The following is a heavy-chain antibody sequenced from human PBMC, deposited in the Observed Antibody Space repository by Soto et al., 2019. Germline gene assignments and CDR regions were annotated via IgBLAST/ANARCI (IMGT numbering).Heavy chain of an antibody. CDR1: GGTVSSYA. V-gene: IGHV1-69*01. J-gene: IGHJ6*02. CDR2: IIPIFGTA. D-gene: IGHD2-2*01. Sequence: QVQLVQSGAEVKKPGSSVKVSCQASGGTVSSYAITWVRQAPGQGLEWMGGIIPIFGTANYAQKFQGRVTITADESRSTAYMELSSLRSEDTAVYYCAEGGDMVVVPARPKPAAHYGMDVWGQGTTVTVSS. CDR3: AEGGDMVVVPARPKPAAHYGMDV.